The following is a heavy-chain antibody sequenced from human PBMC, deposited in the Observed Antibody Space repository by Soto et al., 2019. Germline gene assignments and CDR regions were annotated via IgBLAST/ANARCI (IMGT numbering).Heavy chain of an antibody. CDR3: ARARSTAAGLFDY. D-gene: IGHD6-13*01. CDR2: IYSGGST. Sequence: GGSLRLSCAVSGVTLTDLCMNWVRQAPGKGLEWVSAIYSGGSTYYADSVKGRFTISRDNSKNTLYLQMNSLRAEDTAVYYCARARSTAAGLFDYWGLGTLVTVSS. CDR1: GVTLTDLC. J-gene: IGHJ4*02. V-gene: IGHV3-53*01.